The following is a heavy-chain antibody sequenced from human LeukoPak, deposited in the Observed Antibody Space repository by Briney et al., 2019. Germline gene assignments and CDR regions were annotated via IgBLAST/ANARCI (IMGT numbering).Heavy chain of an antibody. CDR3: TTAHLNLEHAAS. CDR1: GCMFSGAW. Sequence: GGSLRLSCAASGCMFSGAWMNWVRQAPGKGLEWVGRIKNKIDGGTTDYAAPVKGRSIISRDDPKNTLYLQMNRLKTEDTAVYYCTTAHLNLEHAASWGKGPLVTVP. J-gene: IGHJ5*02. V-gene: IGHV3-15*01. CDR2: IKNKIDGGTT. D-gene: IGHD3-3*01.